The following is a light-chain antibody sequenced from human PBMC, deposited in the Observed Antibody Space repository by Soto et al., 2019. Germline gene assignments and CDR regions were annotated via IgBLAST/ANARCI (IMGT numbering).Light chain of an antibody. CDR3: SSYTTSSTPLYV. Sequence: QSLLAQPASVSGSPGQSIAISCKGTSSDVGTNNYVSWYQQHPGKAPKLIIYDVSNRPSGVSDRFSGSKSGNTASLTISGLQAEDEADYYCSSYTTSSTPLYVFGTGTRSPS. V-gene: IGLV2-14*01. CDR1: SSDVGTNNY. CDR2: DVS. J-gene: IGLJ1*01.